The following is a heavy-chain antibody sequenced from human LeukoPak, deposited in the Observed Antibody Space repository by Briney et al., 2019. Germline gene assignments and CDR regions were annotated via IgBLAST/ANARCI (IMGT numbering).Heavy chain of an antibody. CDR3: ARSGVLSNDALDI. V-gene: IGHV4-59*01. CDR2: IYYSGST. Sequence: SETLSLTCSVSGGSISRYYWTWIRQPPGKGLEWIGYIYYSGSTNYNPSLKSRVTISVDTSQNQFSLKLNSVTSADTAVYYCARSGVLSNDALDIWGQGTMVTVSS. J-gene: IGHJ3*02. D-gene: IGHD3-10*01. CDR1: GGSISRYY.